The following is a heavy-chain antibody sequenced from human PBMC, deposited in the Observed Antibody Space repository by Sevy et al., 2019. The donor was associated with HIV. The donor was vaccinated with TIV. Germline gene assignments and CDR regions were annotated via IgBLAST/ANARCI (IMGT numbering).Heavy chain of an antibody. Sequence: GGSLRLSCTASGFTFGDYAMSWFRQAPGKGLEWVGFIRSKAYGGTTEYAASVKGRFIISRDDSKSIAYLQMNSLKTEDTAVYYCTRGDFWSGYYTHSVTPFDYWGQGTLVTVSS. CDR3: TRGDFWSGYYTHSVTPFDY. CDR1: GFTFGDYA. D-gene: IGHD3-3*01. V-gene: IGHV3-49*03. CDR2: IRSKAYGGTT. J-gene: IGHJ4*02.